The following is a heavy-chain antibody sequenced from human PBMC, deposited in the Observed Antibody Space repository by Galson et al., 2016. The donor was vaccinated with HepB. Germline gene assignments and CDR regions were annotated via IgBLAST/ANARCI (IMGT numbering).Heavy chain of an antibody. CDR3: ARSLTGSDDFLGAIYNYYPMEV. V-gene: IGHV5-51*01. CDR2: IYPGDFDI. J-gene: IGHJ6*02. D-gene: IGHD3-3*01. Sequence: QSGAEVKKPGESLKISCRGSGYSFGSYWIGWVRQMPGKGLEWMGIIYPGDFDIRYSPSFQGQVTISVDKSISTAYLKRSTLTGSDTAMDYCARSLTGSDDFLGAIYNYYPMEVWGQGTTVIVS. CDR1: GYSFGSYW.